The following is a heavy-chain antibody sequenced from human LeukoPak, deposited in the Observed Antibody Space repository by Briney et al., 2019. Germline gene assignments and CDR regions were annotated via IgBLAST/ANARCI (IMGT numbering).Heavy chain of an antibody. Sequence: GGSLRLSCAVSGITLSNYGMSWVSQAPGKGMEWVAGISDSGGRTNYADSEKGRFTMSRDNPKNTLYLQMNILRAEDTAVYFCAKRSVVIRVILVGFHKEAYYFDSWGQGALVTVSS. D-gene: IGHD3-22*01. CDR2: ISDSGGRT. CDR1: GITLSNYG. CDR3: AKRSVVIRVILVGFHKEAYYFDS. V-gene: IGHV3-23*01. J-gene: IGHJ4*02.